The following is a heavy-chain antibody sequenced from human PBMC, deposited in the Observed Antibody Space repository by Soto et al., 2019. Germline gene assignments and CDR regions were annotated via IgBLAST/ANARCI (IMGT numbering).Heavy chain of an antibody. V-gene: IGHV3-23*01. CDR2: ISGSGGST. Sequence: GGSLRLSCAASGFTFSSYAMSWVRQAPGKGLEWVSAISGSGGSTYYADSVKGRFTISRDNSKNTLYLQMNSLRAEDTAVYYSAKEIVVVLAPTPTYWAQGPLVPVSS. J-gene: IGHJ4*02. D-gene: IGHD2-15*01. CDR1: GFTFSSYA. CDR3: AKEIVVVLAPTPTY.